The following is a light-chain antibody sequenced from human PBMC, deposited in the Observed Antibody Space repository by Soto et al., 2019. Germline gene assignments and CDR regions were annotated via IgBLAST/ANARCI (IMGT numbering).Light chain of an antibody. Sequence: DVVMTQSPLSLPVTLGQPASISCRSSQSLVHSDGNTYLSWFLQRPGRSPRRLIYNVSNRDSRVPDRFRGSGSGTDFTLTISRVEAEDVGVYYCMQGTHWPPYTFGQGTKLEIK. CDR2: NVS. CDR1: QSLVHSDGNTY. CDR3: MQGTHWPPYT. J-gene: IGKJ2*01. V-gene: IGKV2-30*02.